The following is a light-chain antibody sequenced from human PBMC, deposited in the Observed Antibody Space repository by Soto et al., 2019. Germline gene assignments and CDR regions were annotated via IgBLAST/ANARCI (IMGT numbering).Light chain of an antibody. J-gene: IGLJ1*01. V-gene: IGLV2-14*01. CDR3: TSYTSSSTPYV. CDR1: SSDVGGYNY. Sequence: QSALTQPASVSGSPGQSITISCTGTSSDVGGYNYVSWYQQHPDKAPKLMIYDVSHRPSGVSNRFSGSKSGNTASLTISGLQAEDEAEYCCTSYTSSSTPYVFGTRTKLTVL. CDR2: DVS.